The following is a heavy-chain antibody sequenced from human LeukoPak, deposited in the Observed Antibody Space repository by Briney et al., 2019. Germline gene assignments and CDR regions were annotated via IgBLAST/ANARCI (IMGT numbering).Heavy chain of an antibody. CDR3: ASSWDLDY. CDR1: GGSFSGYY. J-gene: IGHJ4*02. V-gene: IGHV4-34*01. D-gene: IGHD6-13*01. Sequence: PSETLSLTCAVYGGSFSGYYWSWIRQPPGKGLEWIGEINHSGSTNYNPSLKSRVTISVDTSKNQFSLKLSSVTAADTAVYYCASSWDLDYWGQGTLVTVSS. CDR2: INHSGST.